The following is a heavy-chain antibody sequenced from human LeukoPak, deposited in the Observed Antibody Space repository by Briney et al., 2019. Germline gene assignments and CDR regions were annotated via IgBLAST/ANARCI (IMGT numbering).Heavy chain of an antibody. J-gene: IGHJ4*02. D-gene: IGHD5-12*01. CDR3: ATRGYSGYGIFDY. Sequence: ASVKLCCKASGYTFTSCGISWVRQAPRQVLEWMEIINPSGGSTSYAQKFQVRVTMTRDTSTSTVYMERSSLRSEDTAVYYCATRGYSGYGIFDYWGQGTLVTVSS. V-gene: IGHV1-46*03. CDR2: INPSGGST. CDR1: GYTFTSCG.